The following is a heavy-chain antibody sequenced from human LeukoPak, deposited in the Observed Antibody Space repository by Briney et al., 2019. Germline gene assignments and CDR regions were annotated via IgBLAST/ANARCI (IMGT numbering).Heavy chain of an antibody. CDR3: AKVKEMYSSGSYYFDY. V-gene: IGHV3-30*02. J-gene: IGHJ4*02. D-gene: IGHD6-19*01. CDR2: IWYDGLNK. Sequence: GGSLRLSCAASGFTFRSYGMHWVRQAPGKGLEWVAVIWYDGLNKYYADPVKDRFTISRDNSKNTLWLQMNSLRAEDTAVYYCAKVKEMYSSGSYYFDYWGQGTLVTVSS. CDR1: GFTFRSYG.